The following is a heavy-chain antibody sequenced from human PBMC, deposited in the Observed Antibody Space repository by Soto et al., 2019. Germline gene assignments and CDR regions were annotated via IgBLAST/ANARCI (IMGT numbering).Heavy chain of an antibody. CDR3: ARGNPFNYAGFDV. D-gene: IGHD3-16*01. CDR1: GYTFSDFD. J-gene: IGHJ6*02. Sequence: QAPLEQSGAEVKRPGASVKVSCKASGYTFSDFDINWLRQASGQGPEWMGWMNAKSGDTFFAQRFQGKLNMTWDTSLSTADMEVGSLTSDDTAMYYCARGNPFNYAGFDVWGQGTTVAVSS. V-gene: IGHV1-8*01. CDR2: MNAKSGDT.